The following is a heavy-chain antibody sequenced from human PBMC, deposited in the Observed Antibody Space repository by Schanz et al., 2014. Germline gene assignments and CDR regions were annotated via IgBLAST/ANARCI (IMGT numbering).Heavy chain of an antibody. CDR2: INPYDDTI. D-gene: IGHD3-9*01. J-gene: IGHJ6*02. V-gene: IGHV1-46*01. CDR3: AKVDRTRYYAMDV. Sequence: QVQLVQSGAEVKKPGASVRVSCKASGYTFTSYYMHWVRQAPGQGLEWMGLINPYDDTIDYAKKFQGRVTMTADKSTSTVYMEVSGLRSEDTAVYYCAKVDRTRYYAMDVWGQGTTVTVSS. CDR1: GYTFTSYY.